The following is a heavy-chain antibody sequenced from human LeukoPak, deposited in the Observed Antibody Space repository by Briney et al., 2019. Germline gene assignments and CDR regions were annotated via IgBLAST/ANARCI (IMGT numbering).Heavy chain of an antibody. CDR2: ISAYNGNT. CDR3: ARAIGPPGYYYYYMDV. J-gene: IGHJ6*03. D-gene: IGHD3-10*01. CDR1: GYTFTSYG. Sequence: GASVKASCKASGYTFTSYGISWVRQAPGQGLEWMGWISAYNGNTNYAQKLQGRVTMTTDTSTSTAYMELRSLRSDDTAVYYCARAIGPPGYYYYYMDVWGKGTTVTVSS. V-gene: IGHV1-18*01.